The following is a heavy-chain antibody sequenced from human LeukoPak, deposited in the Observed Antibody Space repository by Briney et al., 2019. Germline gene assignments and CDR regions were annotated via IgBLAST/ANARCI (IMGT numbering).Heavy chain of an antibody. CDR1: GHTFTGYY. CDR2: INPNSGGT. J-gene: IGHJ6*03. CDR3: ARDRGYSTPPYYYYMDV. V-gene: IGHV1-2*06. D-gene: IGHD3-22*01. Sequence: ASVKVSCKASGHTFTGYYMHWVRQAPGQGLEWMGRINPNSGGTNYAQKFQGRVTMTRDTSISTAYMELSRLRSDDTAVYYCARDRGYSTPPYYYYMDVWGKGTTVTVSS.